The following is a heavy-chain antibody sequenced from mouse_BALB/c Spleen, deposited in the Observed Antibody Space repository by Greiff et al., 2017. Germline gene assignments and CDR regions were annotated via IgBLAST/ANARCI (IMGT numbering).Heavy chain of an antibody. CDR1: GYSITSGYY. J-gene: IGHJ3*01. Sequence: EVQLVESGPGLVKPSQSLSLTCSVTGYSITSGYYWNWIRQFPGNKLEWMGYISYDGSNNYNPSLKNRISITRDTSKNQFFLKLNSVTTEDTATYYCAREETGTGFAYWGQGTLVTVSA. CDR3: AREETGTGFAY. CDR2: ISYDGSN. D-gene: IGHD4-1*01. V-gene: IGHV3-6*02.